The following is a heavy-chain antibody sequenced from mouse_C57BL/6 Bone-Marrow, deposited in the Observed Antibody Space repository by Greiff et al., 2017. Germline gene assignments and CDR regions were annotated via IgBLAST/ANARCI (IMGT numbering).Heavy chain of an antibody. Sequence: VQLQQPGAELVMPGASVKLSCKASGYTFTSYWMHWVKQRPGQGLEWIGEIDPSDSYTNYNQKFKGKSTLTVDKSSSTAYMQLSSLTSEDSAVYYCARSGDGYPYAMYYWGQGTSVTVSS. CDR1: GYTFTSYW. V-gene: IGHV1-69*01. D-gene: IGHD2-3*01. J-gene: IGHJ4*01. CDR2: IDPSDSYT. CDR3: ARSGDGYPYAMYY.